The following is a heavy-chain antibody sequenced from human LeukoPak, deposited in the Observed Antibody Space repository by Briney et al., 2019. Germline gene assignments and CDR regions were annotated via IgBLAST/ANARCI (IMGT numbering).Heavy chain of an antibody. CDR2: ISAYNGNT. CDR1: GYTFTSYG. Sequence: GASVKVSCNASGYTFTSYGISWVRQAPGQGLEWMGWISAYNGNTNYAQKLQGRVTMTTGTSTSTAYMELRSLRSDDTAVYYCARAGGIVGATPLDYWGQGTLVTVSS. D-gene: IGHD1-26*01. CDR3: ARAGGIVGATPLDY. V-gene: IGHV1-18*01. J-gene: IGHJ4*02.